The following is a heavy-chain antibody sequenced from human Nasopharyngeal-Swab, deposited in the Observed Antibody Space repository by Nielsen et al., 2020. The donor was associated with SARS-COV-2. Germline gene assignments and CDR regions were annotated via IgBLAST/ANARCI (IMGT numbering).Heavy chain of an antibody. Sequence: VRQAPGKGLEWVGRVGDKAHNYATTYAASVKGRFTISRDDSKNTAFLQMDSLKTEDTALYYCTTDYYFDYWGQGTLVTASS. J-gene: IGHJ4*02. CDR3: TTDYYFDY. V-gene: IGHV3-73*01. CDR2: VGDKAHNYAT.